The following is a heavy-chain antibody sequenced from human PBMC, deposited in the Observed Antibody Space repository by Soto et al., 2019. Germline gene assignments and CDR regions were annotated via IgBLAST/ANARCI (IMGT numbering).Heavy chain of an antibody. D-gene: IGHD5-18*01. J-gene: IGHJ6*02. CDR1: GFTFSDYY. Sequence: GGSLRLSCAASGFTFSDYYMSWIRQAPGKGLEWVSYISSSSSYTNYADSVKGRFTISRDNAKNSLYLQMNSLRAEDTAVYYCARDSSLRGYSYGPIYYYYGMDVWGQGTTVTVSS. V-gene: IGHV3-11*06. CDR2: ISSSSSYT. CDR3: ARDSSLRGYSYGPIYYYYGMDV.